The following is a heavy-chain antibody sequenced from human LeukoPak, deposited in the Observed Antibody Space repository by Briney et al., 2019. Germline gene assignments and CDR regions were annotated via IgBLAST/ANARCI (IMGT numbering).Heavy chain of an antibody. CDR2: ISSSSSYI. Sequence: PGGSLRLSCAASGFSFNTYAMSWVRQAPGKGLEWVSSISSSSSYIYYADSVKGRFTISRDNAKNSLYLQMNSLRAEDTAVYCCARGTRTQYNGVITYWGQGTLVTVSS. V-gene: IGHV3-21*01. CDR1: GFSFNTYA. D-gene: IGHD2-8*01. CDR3: ARGTRTQYNGVITY. J-gene: IGHJ4*02.